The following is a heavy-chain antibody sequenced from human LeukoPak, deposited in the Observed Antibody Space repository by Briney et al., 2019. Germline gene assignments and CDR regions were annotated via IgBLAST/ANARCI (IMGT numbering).Heavy chain of an antibody. CDR2: IIPIFGTA. J-gene: IGHJ6*02. Sequence: SVKVSCKASGGTFSSYAISWVRQAPGQGLEWMGGIIPIFGTANYAQKFQGRVTVTADESTSTAYMELSSLRSEDTAVYYCARAVATIGYYYYGMDVWGQGTTVTVSS. CDR3: ARAVATIGYYYYGMDV. CDR1: GGTFSSYA. D-gene: IGHD5-12*01. V-gene: IGHV1-69*01.